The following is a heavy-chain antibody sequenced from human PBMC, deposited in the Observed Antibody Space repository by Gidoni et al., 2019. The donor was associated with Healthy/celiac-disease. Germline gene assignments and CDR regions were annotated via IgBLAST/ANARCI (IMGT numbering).Heavy chain of an antibody. V-gene: IGHV1-69*08. D-gene: IGHD6-19*01. CDR1: GGTFSSYT. Sequence: QVQLVQSGAEVKKPGSSVKVSCKASGGTFSSYTISWVRQAPGQGLEWMGRIIPILGIANYAQKFQGRVTITADKSTSTAYMELSSLRSEDTAVYYCARDSSIAVAGGNWFDPWGQGTLVTVSS. CDR3: ARDSSIAVAGGNWFDP. J-gene: IGHJ5*02. CDR2: IIPILGIA.